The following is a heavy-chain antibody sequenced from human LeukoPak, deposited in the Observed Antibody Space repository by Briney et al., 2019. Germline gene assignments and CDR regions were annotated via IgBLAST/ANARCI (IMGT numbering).Heavy chain of an antibody. CDR3: AKGGGWLGNSNWFDP. Sequence: GGSLRLSCAASGFTFSSYGIHWVRQAPGKGLEWVAVIWYDGSNKYYVDSVKGRFTISRDNSKNTLYLQMNSLRAEDTAVYYCAKGGGWLGNSNWFDPWGQGTLVTVSS. V-gene: IGHV3-33*06. CDR1: GFTFSSYG. D-gene: IGHD3-10*01. J-gene: IGHJ5*02. CDR2: IWYDGSNK.